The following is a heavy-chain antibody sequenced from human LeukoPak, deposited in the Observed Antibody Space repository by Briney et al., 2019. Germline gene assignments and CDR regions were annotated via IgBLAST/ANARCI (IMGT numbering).Heavy chain of an antibody. J-gene: IGHJ4*02. CDR3: AKDYIVAAPTGFDY. Sequence: GGSLRLSCAASGFTFSSYAMSWVRQAPGKGLEWVSAISGNGGNTYYADSVKGQFTISRDNSKNTLYLQMNSLRAEDTAVYYCAKDYIVAAPTGFDYWGQGTLVTVSS. CDR2: ISGNGGNT. V-gene: IGHV3-23*01. CDR1: GFTFSSYA. D-gene: IGHD6-13*01.